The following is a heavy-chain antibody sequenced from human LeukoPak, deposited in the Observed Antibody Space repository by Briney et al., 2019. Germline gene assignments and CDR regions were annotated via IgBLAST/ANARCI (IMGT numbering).Heavy chain of an antibody. J-gene: IGHJ4*02. D-gene: IGHD6-13*01. CDR3: ARDQGSSWTRFDY. Sequence: ASVKVSCKASGYTFTGYYMHWVRQAPGQGLEWMGWINPNSGGTNYAQKFQGRVTMTRDTSISTAYMELSRLRSDDTAVYYCARDQGSSWTRFDYWGQGTLVTVSP. V-gene: IGHV1-2*02. CDR2: INPNSGGT. CDR1: GYTFTGYY.